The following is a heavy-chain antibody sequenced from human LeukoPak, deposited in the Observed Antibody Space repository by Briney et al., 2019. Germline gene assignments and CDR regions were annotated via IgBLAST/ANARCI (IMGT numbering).Heavy chain of an antibody. Sequence: WETLSLTCSVSGASTTSYYWNWIRQAPGKGLEWIGYIYSDGTTSYSPSLRSRVTISIGTSRNQFSLKLSSVTAADAAVYYCARDTRSYDTSGYYYFDYWGQGALVTVSS. V-gene: IGHV4-59*01. CDR1: GASTTSYY. J-gene: IGHJ4*02. CDR3: ARDTRSYDTSGYYYFDY. CDR2: IYSDGTT. D-gene: IGHD3-22*01.